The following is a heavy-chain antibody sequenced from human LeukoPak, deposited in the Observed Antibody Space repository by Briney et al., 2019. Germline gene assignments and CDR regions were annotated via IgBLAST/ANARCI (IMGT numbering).Heavy chain of an antibody. Sequence: KPGGSLRLSCAASGFTFSSYSMNWVRQAPGKGLEWVSSISSSSSYIYYADSVKGRFTISRDNAKNSLYLQMNSPRAEDTAVYYCGRGVRSSSSCYFDYWGQGDLVTVSS. J-gene: IGHJ4*02. CDR3: GRGVRSSSSCYFDY. V-gene: IGHV3-21*01. CDR1: GFTFSSYS. D-gene: IGHD2-2*01. CDR2: ISSSSSYI.